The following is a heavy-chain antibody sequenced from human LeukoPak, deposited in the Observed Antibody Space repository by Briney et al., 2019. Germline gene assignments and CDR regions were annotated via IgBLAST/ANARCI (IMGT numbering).Heavy chain of an antibody. CDR3: ARDHGYCSSTSCYDKRWFDP. Sequence: ASVKVSCKASGYTFTGYYMHWVRQAPGQGLEWMGWINPNSGGTNYAQKFQGRVTMTRDTSISTAYMELSRLRSDDTAVYYCARDHGYCSSTSCYDKRWFDPWGQGTLVTVSS. CDR2: INPNSGGT. CDR1: GYTFTGYY. V-gene: IGHV1-2*02. D-gene: IGHD2-2*01. J-gene: IGHJ5*02.